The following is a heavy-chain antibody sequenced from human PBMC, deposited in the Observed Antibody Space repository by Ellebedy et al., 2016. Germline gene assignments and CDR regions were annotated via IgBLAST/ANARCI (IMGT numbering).Heavy chain of an antibody. CDR3: ARDLGFGGLYYDFWSGYYTPPSDY. J-gene: IGHJ4*02. D-gene: IGHD3-3*01. V-gene: IGHV3-30-3*01. Sequence: GGSLRLSXAASGFMFSSYAMSWVRQAPGKGLEWVAVISYDGSNKYYADSVKGRFTISRDNSKNTLYLQMNSLRAEDTAVYYCARDLGFGGLYYDFWSGYYTPPSDYWGQGTLVTVSS. CDR1: GFMFSSYA. CDR2: ISYDGSNK.